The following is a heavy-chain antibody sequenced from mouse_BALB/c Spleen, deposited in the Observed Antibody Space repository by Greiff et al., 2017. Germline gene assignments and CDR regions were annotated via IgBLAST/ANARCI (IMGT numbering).Heavy chain of an antibody. CDR1: GFTFSSYT. D-gene: IGHD2-1*01. J-gene: IGHJ4*01. Sequence: EVKLMESGGGLVKPGGSLKLSCAASGFTFSSYTMSWVRQTPEKRLEWVATISSGGSYTYYPDSVKGRFTISRDNAKNTLYLQMSSLKSEDTAMYYCTREDGKRAMDYWGQGTSVTVSS. CDR3: TREDGKRAMDY. CDR2: ISSGGSYT. V-gene: IGHV5-6-4*01.